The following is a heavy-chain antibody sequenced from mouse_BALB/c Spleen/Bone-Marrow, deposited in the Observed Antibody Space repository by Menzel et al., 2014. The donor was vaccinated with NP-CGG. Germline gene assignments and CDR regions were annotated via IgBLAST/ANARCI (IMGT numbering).Heavy chain of an antibody. J-gene: IGHJ2*01. CDR2: IDPANGNT. V-gene: IGHV14-3*02. Sequence: VQLKESGAELVKPGASVKSSCTASGFNIKDTYMHWVKQRPEQGLEWIGRIDPANGNTKYDPKFQGKATITADTSSNTAYLQLSSLTSEDTAVYYCARYRLGTYFDYWGQGTTLTVPS. CDR3: ARYRLGTYFDY. CDR1: GFNIKDTY. D-gene: IGHD2-14*01.